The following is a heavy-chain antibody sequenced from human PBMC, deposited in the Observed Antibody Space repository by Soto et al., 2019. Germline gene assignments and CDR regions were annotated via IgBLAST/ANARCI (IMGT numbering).Heavy chain of an antibody. D-gene: IGHD2-2*03. CDR1: GGSISSYY. J-gene: IGHJ6*03. V-gene: IGHV4-59*01. CDR2: IYYSGST. CDR3: ARVDIVVVPAAIQPADYYYYMDV. Sequence: SETLSLTCTVSGGSISSYYWSWIRQPPGKGLEWIGYIYYSGSTNYNPSLKSRVTISVDTSKNQFSLKLSSVTTADTAVYYCARVDIVVVPAAIQPADYYYYMDVWGKGTTVTVSS.